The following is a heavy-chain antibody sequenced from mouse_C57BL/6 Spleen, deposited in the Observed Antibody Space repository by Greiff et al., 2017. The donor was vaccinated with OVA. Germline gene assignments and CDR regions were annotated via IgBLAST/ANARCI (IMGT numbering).Heavy chain of an antibody. Sequence: VQLQQPGAELVMPGASVKLSCKASGYTFTSYWMHWVKQRPGQGLEWIGEIDPSASYTNYNQKFKGKSTLTVDKSSSTAYMQLSSLTSEDSAVYDCAKGSTAQAFAYWGQGTLVTVSA. V-gene: IGHV1-69*01. D-gene: IGHD3-2*02. CDR3: AKGSTAQAFAY. CDR2: IDPSASYT. CDR1: GYTFTSYW. J-gene: IGHJ3*01.